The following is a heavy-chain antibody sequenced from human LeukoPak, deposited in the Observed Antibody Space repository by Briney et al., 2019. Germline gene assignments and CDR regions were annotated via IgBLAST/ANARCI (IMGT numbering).Heavy chain of an antibody. D-gene: IGHD1-26*01. CDR3: VYGGNYYYFDS. Sequence: SETLSLTCTVSGGSISSYYWSWIRQPPGKGLEWIGYIYYSGSTNYNPSLKSRVTISVDTSKNQFSLKLSSVTAADTAVYYCVYGGNYYYFDSWGQGTLVTVSS. CDR2: IYYSGST. J-gene: IGHJ4*02. V-gene: IGHV4-59*01. CDR1: GGSISSYY.